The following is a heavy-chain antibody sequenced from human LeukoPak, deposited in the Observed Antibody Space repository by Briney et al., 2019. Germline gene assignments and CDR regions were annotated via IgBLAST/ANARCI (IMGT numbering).Heavy chain of an antibody. CDR1: GFTFSSYW. CDR2: IKQDGSEK. Sequence: GGSLRLSCAASGFTFSSYWMSWVRQAPGKGLEWVANIKQDGSEKYYVDSVKGRFTISRDNAKNSLYLQMNSLRAEDTAVYYCARRAADNYDILTGYTSYYMDVWGKGTTVTVSS. V-gene: IGHV3-7*03. CDR3: ARRAADNYDILTGYTSYYMDV. J-gene: IGHJ6*03. D-gene: IGHD3-9*01.